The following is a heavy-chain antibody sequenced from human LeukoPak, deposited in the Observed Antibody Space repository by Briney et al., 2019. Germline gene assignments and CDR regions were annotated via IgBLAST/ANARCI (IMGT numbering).Heavy chain of an antibody. J-gene: IGHJ4*02. D-gene: IGHD6-13*01. CDR1: GYSLSELS. Sequence: ASVKVSCKVSGYSLSELSIHWVRQAPGKGLEWMGGFDPEDDEAIYAQSLQGRVTMTEDTSTDTAYMELSGLTSDDAAVYYCARVAAAGTFDYWGQGTLVTVSS. CDR2: FDPEDDEA. V-gene: IGHV1-24*01. CDR3: ARVAAAGTFDY.